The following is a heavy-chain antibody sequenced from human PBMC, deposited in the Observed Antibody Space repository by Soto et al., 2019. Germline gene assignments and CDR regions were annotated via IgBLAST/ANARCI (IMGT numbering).Heavy chain of an antibody. CDR3: ASTRSSGWWYFDY. CDR2: INPYNGNT. CDR1: GYTFTSYG. J-gene: IGHJ4*02. Sequence: ASVKVSCKASGYTFTSYGISWVRQAPGQGLEWMGWINPYNGNTNYAQKLQGRVTMTTDTSTSTAYMELRSLRSDDTAVYYCASTRSSGWWYFDYWGQGTLVTVSS. V-gene: IGHV1-18*01. D-gene: IGHD6-19*01.